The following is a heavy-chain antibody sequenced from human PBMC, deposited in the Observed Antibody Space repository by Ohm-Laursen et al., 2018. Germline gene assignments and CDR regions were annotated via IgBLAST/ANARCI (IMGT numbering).Heavy chain of an antibody. J-gene: IGHJ5*01. Sequence: ASVKVSCKASGYTFTGYGISWVRQAPGQGLEWMGWISAYNGNTNYTQKFQGRATMTTDTSTSTAYMELRSLRSDDTAMYFCARDLKHYYGSGSFDPWGQGTLVTVSS. V-gene: IGHV1-18*01. CDR3: ARDLKHYYGSGSFDP. D-gene: IGHD3-10*01. CDR1: GYTFTGYG. CDR2: ISAYNGNT.